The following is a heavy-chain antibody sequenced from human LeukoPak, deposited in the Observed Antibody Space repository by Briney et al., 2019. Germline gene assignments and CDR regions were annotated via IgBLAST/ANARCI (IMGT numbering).Heavy chain of an antibody. CDR2: IYHSGST. CDR3: ARVWAAAGDAFDI. CDR1: GYSISSGYY. D-gene: IGHD6-13*01. J-gene: IGHJ3*02. V-gene: IGHV4-38-2*02. Sequence: PSETLSLTCTVSGYSISSGYYWGWIRQPPGKGLEWIGSIYHSGSTYYNPSLKSRVTISVDTSKNQFSLKLSSVTAADTAVYYCARVWAAAGDAFDIWGQGTMVTVSS.